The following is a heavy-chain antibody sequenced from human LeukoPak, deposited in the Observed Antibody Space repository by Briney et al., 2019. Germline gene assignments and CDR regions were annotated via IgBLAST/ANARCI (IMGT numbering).Heavy chain of an antibody. CDR2: ISAYNGNT. V-gene: IGHV1-18*01. CDR3: ARGLGVVVVSAILN. D-gene: IGHD2-15*01. CDR1: GYTFTSYG. J-gene: IGHJ4*02. Sequence: GASVKVSCKASGYTFTSYGISWVRQAPGQGLEWMGWISAYNGNTNYAQKLQGRVTMTTDTSTSTAYMELRSLRAVDTAVYDCARGLGVVVVSAILNWGKGTLVTVSS.